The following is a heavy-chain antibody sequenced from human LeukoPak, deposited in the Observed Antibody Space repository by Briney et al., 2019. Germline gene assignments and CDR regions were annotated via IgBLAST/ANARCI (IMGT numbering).Heavy chain of an antibody. V-gene: IGHV4-59*12. CDR3: ARGVRVGYFDY. D-gene: IGHD2-15*01. CDR1: GGSISSYY. Sequence: SGTLSLTCTVSGGSISSYYWSWIRQPPGKGLEWIGYIYYSGSTNYNPSLKSRVTIPVDTSKNQFSLKLSSVTAADTAVYYCARGVRVGYFDYWGQGTLVTVSS. CDR2: IYYSGST. J-gene: IGHJ4*02.